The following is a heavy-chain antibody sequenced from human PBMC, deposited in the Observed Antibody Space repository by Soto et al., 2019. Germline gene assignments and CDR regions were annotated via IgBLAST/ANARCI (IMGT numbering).Heavy chain of an antibody. V-gene: IGHV5-10-1*01. Sequence: HGESLKISCKGSGYSFTSYWISWVRQMPGKGLEWMGRIDPSDSYTNYSPSFQGHVTISADKSISTAYLQWRSLKASDTAMYYCASSTAAAGTYYYYGMDVWGQGTPVTVSS. CDR2: IDPSDSYT. CDR3: ASSTAAAGTYYYYGMDV. CDR1: GYSFTSYW. J-gene: IGHJ6*02. D-gene: IGHD6-13*01.